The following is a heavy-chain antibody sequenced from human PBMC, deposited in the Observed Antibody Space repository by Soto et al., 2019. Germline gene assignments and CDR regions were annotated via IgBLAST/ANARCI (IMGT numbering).Heavy chain of an antibody. CDR1: GFTFSNAW. CDR3: TLGNILTGYYNGDAFDI. V-gene: IGHV3-15*01. D-gene: IGHD3-9*01. CDR2: IKSKTDGGTT. Sequence: EVQLVESGGGLVKPGGSLRLSCAASGFTFSNAWMSWVRQAPGKGLEWVGRIKSKTDGGTTDYAAPVKGRFTISRDDSKNTLYLQMNSLKTEDTAVYYCTLGNILTGYYNGDAFDIWGQGTMVTVSS. J-gene: IGHJ3*02.